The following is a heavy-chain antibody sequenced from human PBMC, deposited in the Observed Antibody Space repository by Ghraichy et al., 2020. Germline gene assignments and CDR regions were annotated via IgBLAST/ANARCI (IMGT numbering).Heavy chain of an antibody. Sequence: RGSLRLSCAASGFTFRSYWMTWVRQAPGKGLEWVANIKHDGSERYHADSVKGRFTISRDDAKSSLNLQMNSLRVEDTAVYYCARQGYGVPFDYWGQGTLVTVSS. D-gene: IGHD5-12*01. J-gene: IGHJ4*02. CDR2: IKHDGSER. CDR3: ARQGYGVPFDY. CDR1: GFTFRSYW. V-gene: IGHV3-7*03.